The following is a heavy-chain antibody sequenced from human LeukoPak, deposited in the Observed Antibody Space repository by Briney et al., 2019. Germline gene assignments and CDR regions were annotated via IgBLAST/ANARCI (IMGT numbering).Heavy chain of an antibody. J-gene: IGHJ4*02. CDR3: ARVIHYYDSSGYYFHHFDY. Sequence: ASVKVSCKASGYTFTSYGISWVRQAPGQGLEWMGWISAYNGNTNYAQKLQGRVTMTTDTSTSTAYMELRSLRSEDTAVYYCARVIHYYDSSGYYFHHFDYWGQGTLVTVSS. CDR2: ISAYNGNT. V-gene: IGHV1-18*01. CDR1: GYTFTSYG. D-gene: IGHD3-22*01.